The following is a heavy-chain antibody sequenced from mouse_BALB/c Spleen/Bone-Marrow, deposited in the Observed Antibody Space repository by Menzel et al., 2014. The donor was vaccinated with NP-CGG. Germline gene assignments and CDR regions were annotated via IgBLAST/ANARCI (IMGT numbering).Heavy chain of an antibody. V-gene: IGHV3-6*02. CDR3: ARLDGFAY. CDR1: GYSITSGYY. CDR2: ISYDGSN. J-gene: IGHJ3*01. Sequence: VQLKESGPGLVKLSQSLSLTCSVTGYSITSGYYWNWIRQFPGNKLEWMGYISYDGSNNYNPSLKNRISITRDTSKNQFFLKLNSVTTEYTATYYCARLDGFAYWGQGTLVTVSA.